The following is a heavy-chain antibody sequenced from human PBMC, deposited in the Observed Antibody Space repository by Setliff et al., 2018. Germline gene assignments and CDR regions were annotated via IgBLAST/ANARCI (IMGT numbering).Heavy chain of an antibody. Sequence: SETLSLTCTVSGGSISSYYWSWIRQPPGKGLEWIGYIYASGSTNYNPSLKSRVTLSVDTSKNQFSLKVSSVTAADTAVYYCARTRYGLGGRPYWGQGTLVTVS. V-gene: IGHV4-59*01. CDR2: IYASGST. CDR3: ARTRYGLGGRPY. J-gene: IGHJ4*02. D-gene: IGHD2-15*01. CDR1: GGSISSYY.